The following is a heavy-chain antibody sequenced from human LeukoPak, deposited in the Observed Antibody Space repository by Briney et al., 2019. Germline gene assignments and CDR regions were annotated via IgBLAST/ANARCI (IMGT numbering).Heavy chain of an antibody. D-gene: IGHD3-22*01. CDR1: GYTFTGYY. V-gene: IGHV1-2*02. J-gene: IGHJ3*02. CDR2: INPNSGGT. Sequence: ASVKVSCKASGYTFTGYYMHWVRQAPGQGLEWMGWINPNSGGTNYAQKFQGRVTVTRDTSISTAYMELSRLRSDDTAVYYCARGPMIVVVITSDAFDIRGQGTMVTVSS. CDR3: ARGPMIVVVITSDAFDI.